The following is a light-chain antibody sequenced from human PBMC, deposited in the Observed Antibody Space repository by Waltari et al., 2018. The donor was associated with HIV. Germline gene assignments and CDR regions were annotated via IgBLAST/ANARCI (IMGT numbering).Light chain of an antibody. CDR1: ALANHY. CDR3: QSGGSSGSWV. V-gene: IGLV3-25*03. J-gene: IGLJ3*02. Sequence: SNELTQPPSVSVSPGQTARITCSGDALANHYTYWFQQKPGQAPVLVIYKDTERPSGIPARFSGSRSGTTVKLTISGVQAEDEADYYCQSGGSSGSWVFGGGTKLTVL. CDR2: KDT.